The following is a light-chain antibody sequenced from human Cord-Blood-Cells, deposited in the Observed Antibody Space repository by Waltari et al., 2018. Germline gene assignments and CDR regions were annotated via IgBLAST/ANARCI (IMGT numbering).Light chain of an antibody. CDR1: QGISSY. V-gene: IGKV1-8*01. CDR2: AAS. J-gene: IGKJ1*01. CDR3: QQYYSYPPWT. Sequence: AIRMTQSPSSFSASTGDNVTITCRASQGISSYLAWYQQKPGKAPKLLIYAASTLQSGVPSRFSGSGSGTDFTLTISCLQSEDFATYYCQQYYSYPPWTFGQGTKVEIK.